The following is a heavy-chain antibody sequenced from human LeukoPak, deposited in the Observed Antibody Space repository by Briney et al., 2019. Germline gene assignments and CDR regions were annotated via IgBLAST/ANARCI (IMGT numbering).Heavy chain of an antibody. Sequence: GASVKVSCKASGGTFSSYAISWVRQSPGQGLEWMGRIIPILGIANYAQKFQGRVMITADKSTSTAYMELSSLRSEDTAVYYCARAIPITMVRGVTMYYFDYWGQGTLVTVSS. D-gene: IGHD3-10*01. V-gene: IGHV1-69*04. CDR2: IIPILGIA. CDR1: GGTFSSYA. CDR3: ARAIPITMVRGVTMYYFDY. J-gene: IGHJ4*02.